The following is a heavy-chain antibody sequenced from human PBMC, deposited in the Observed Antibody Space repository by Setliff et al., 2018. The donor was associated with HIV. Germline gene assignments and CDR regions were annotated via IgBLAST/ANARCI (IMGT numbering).Heavy chain of an antibody. CDR1: GYTFTSYA. V-gene: IGHV1-3*01. J-gene: IGHJ4*02. D-gene: IGHD6-19*01. Sequence: SVKVSCKASGYTFTSYAMHWVRQAPGQRLEWMGWINAGNGNTKYSQKFQGRVTITRDTSASTAYMELSSLRSEDTAVYYCARGSRLVLMSGDTETRIINYWGQGTLVTVSS. CDR2: INAGNGNT. CDR3: ARGSRLVLMSGDTETRIINY.